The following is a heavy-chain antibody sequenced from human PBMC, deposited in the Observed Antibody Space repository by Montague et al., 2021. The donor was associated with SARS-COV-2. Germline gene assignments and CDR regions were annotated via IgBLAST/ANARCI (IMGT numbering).Heavy chain of an antibody. CDR2: INTDGNSA. J-gene: IGHJ6*02. V-gene: IGHV3-74*01. CDR3: ATGITVPLGLDV. D-gene: IGHD3-10*01. CDR1: GFTFTSQW. Sequence: SLRLSCEASGFTFTSQWMHWVRQAPVKGLVWISRINTDGNSATYXDSVKGRITISRDNAKNTLYLQMNSLSAEDTAVYFCATGITVPLGLDVWGQGTTVIVSS.